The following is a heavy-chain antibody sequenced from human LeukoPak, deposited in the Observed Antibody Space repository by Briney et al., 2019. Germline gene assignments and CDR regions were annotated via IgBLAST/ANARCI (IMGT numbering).Heavy chain of an antibody. CDR1: GFRFNSYW. CDR2: INGDASEK. J-gene: IGHJ5*01. CDR3: ARGADWYEF. Sequence: AGGSLRLSCASSGFRFNSYWMSWVRQAPGKGLEWVANINGDASEKYHVDSVRGRFTISRDGARNALYLQMNSLRAEDTAVYYCARGADWYEFWGQGTLVIVSS. V-gene: IGHV3-7*01.